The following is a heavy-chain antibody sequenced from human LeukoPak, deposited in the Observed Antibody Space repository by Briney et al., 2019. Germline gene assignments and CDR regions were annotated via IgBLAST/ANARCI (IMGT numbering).Heavy chain of an antibody. V-gene: IGHV1-2*02. Sequence: ASVKVSCKASGYTFTGYYMHWARQAPGQGLEWMGWINPNSGGTNYAQKFQGRVTMTRDTSISTVYMELSRLRSDDTAVYYCARAVELEPTDYWGQGTLVTVSS. CDR3: ARAVELEPTDY. D-gene: IGHD1-1*01. CDR1: GYTFTGYY. CDR2: INPNSGGT. J-gene: IGHJ4*02.